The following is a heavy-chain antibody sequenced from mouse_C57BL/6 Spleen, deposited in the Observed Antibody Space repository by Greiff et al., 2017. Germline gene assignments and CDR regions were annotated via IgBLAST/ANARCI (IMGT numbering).Heavy chain of an antibody. CDR3: TRPYYDYDSYAMDY. Sequence: EVQLQQSGTVLARPGASVKMSCKTSGYTFTSYWMHWVKQRPGQGLAWIGAIYPGNSDTSYNQKFKGKAKLTAVTSASTAYMELSSLTNEDSAVYYCTRPYYDYDSYAMDYWGQGTSVTVSS. D-gene: IGHD2-4*01. CDR1: GYTFTSYW. J-gene: IGHJ4*01. CDR2: IYPGNSDT. V-gene: IGHV1-5*01.